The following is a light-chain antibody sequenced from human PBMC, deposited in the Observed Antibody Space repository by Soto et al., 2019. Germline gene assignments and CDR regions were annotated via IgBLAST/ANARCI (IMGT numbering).Light chain of an antibody. CDR2: DAS. CDR3: QQHNNWPPWT. Sequence: EIVLTQSPATLSLSPGERATLSCRASQSVSSYLAWYQQKPGQAPRLLIYDASNRATGIPARFSGSGSGTDFDLTISSIEPEDFAVYYCQQHNNWPPWTFGQGTKVEIK. CDR1: QSVSSY. J-gene: IGKJ1*01. V-gene: IGKV3-11*01.